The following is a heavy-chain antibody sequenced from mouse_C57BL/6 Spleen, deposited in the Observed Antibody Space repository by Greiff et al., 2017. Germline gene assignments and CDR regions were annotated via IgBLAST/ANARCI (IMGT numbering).Heavy chain of an antibody. Sequence: VQLQQPGAELVKPGASVKMSCKASGYTFTSYWITWVKQRPGQGLGWIGDIYPGSGSTNYNEKFKSKATLTVDTSSSTAYMQLSSLTSEDSAVYYCAREATVQWYFDVWGTGTTVTVSS. CDR1: GYTFTSYW. CDR2: IYPGSGST. V-gene: IGHV1-55*01. D-gene: IGHD1-1*01. CDR3: AREATVQWYFDV. J-gene: IGHJ1*03.